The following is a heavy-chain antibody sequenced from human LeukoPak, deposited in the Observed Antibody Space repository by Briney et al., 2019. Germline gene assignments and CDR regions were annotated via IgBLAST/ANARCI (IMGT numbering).Heavy chain of an antibody. D-gene: IGHD2-15*01. CDR2: IYDSGTT. J-gene: IGHJ4*02. CDR1: AGSINRRNYY. V-gene: IGHV4-39*01. CDR3: ASGSQSGY. Sequence: SETLSLTCTVSAGSINRRNYYWGWFRQPPGKGLEYIAHIYDSGTTPDNPSLKTPVTISVAASKDQFSLMLISGTAADTAVYYCASGSQSGYWGQGTLVTVSS.